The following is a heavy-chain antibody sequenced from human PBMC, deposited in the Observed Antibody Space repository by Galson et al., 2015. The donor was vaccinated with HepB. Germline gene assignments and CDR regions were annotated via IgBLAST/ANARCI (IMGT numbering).Heavy chain of an antibody. V-gene: IGHV3-21*01. Sequence: SLRLSCAASGFTFSSYSMNWVRQAPGKGLEWVSSISSSSSYIYYADSVKGRFTISRDNAKNSLYLQMNSLRAEDTAVYYCARDLRGDYGDSNFDYWGQGTLVTVSS. J-gene: IGHJ4*02. D-gene: IGHD4-17*01. CDR2: ISSSSSYI. CDR3: ARDLRGDYGDSNFDY. CDR1: GFTFSSYS.